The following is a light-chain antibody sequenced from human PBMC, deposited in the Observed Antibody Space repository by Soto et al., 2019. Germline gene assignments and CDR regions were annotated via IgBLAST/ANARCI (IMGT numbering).Light chain of an antibody. CDR2: DNN. V-gene: IGLV1-51*01. J-gene: IGLJ1*01. CDR1: SSNIGNNY. Sequence: QSVLTQPPSVSAAPGQRVTISCSGSSSNIGNNYVSWYQQLPGTAPKLLIYDNNNRPSGIPDRFSGSNSGTSATLGITGLQTGDEADYYCGTWDSSLSAFVFGTGTKVTVL. CDR3: GTWDSSLSAFV.